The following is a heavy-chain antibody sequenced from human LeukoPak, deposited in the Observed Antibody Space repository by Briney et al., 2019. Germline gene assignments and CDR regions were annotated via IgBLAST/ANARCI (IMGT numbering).Heavy chain of an antibody. Sequence: QPGESLRLSCAASGFTFSGSAMHWVRQASGKGLEWVGRIRSKANSYATAYAASVKGRFTISRDDSKNTAYLQMNSLKTEDTAVYYCTTLNYYDSSGYYSYPFDYWGQGTLVTVSS. V-gene: IGHV3-73*01. J-gene: IGHJ4*02. CDR2: IRSKANSYAT. CDR1: GFTFSGSA. CDR3: TTLNYYDSSGYYSYPFDY. D-gene: IGHD3-22*01.